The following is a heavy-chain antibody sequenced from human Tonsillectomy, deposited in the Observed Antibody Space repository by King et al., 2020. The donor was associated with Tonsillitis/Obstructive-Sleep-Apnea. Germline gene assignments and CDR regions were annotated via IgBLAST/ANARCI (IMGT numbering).Heavy chain of an antibody. CDR2: IYYDGSA. CDR3: ARSQLLWSYDYYYMDV. CDR1: GYSISSDY. J-gene: IGHJ6*03. V-gene: IGHV4-59*01. D-gene: IGHD2-2*01. Sequence: VQLQESGPGLVKPSETLSLICTVSGYSISSDYWSWIRQPQGKGLEWIGYIYYDGSANYNPSLQSRVTISADTPKNQVSLKLNSVTAADTAVYYCARSQLLWSYDYYYMDVWGKGTTVTVSS.